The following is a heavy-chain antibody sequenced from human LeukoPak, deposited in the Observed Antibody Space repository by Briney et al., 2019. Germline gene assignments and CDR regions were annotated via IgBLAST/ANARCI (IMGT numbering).Heavy chain of an antibody. CDR1: GGSISSGGYY. V-gene: IGHV4-31*03. Sequence: SQTLSLTCTVSGGSISSGGYYWSWIRQHPGKGLEWIGYIYYSGSTYYNPSLKSRVTISVDTSKNQFSLKLSSVTAADMAVYYCAREGDSSGYYRDCAFDIWGQGTMVTVSS. CDR3: AREGDSSGYYRDCAFDI. D-gene: IGHD3-22*01. CDR2: IYYSGST. J-gene: IGHJ3*02.